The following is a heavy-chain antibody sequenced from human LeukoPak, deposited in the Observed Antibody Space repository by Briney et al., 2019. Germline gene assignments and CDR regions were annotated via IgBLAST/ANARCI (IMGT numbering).Heavy chain of an antibody. Sequence: SETLSLTCSVSGASISSYYWSWIRQPPGKGLERIGYIYYSGSTNYNPSLKSRVTMSVDTSKNQFSLNLNSVTATDTAVYYCARHWVGTELTTSYPFDYWGQGTLVTVSS. CDR2: IYYSGST. CDR3: ARHWVGTELTTSYPFDY. D-gene: IGHD4-11*01. V-gene: IGHV4-59*08. J-gene: IGHJ4*02. CDR1: GASISSYY.